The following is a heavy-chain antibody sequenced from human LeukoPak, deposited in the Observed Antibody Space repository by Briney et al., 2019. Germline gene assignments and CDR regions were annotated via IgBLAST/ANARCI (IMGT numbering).Heavy chain of an antibody. V-gene: IGHV4-31*03. CDR2: IYYSGST. D-gene: IGHD5-18*01. CDR1: GGSISSGGYY. CDR3: ARDRLVDTAPDY. Sequence: PSETLSLTCTVSGGSISSGGYYWSWIRQHPGKGLEWIGYIYYSGSTYYNPSLKSRVTISVDTSKNQFSLKLSSVTAADTAVYYCARDRLVDTAPDYWGQGTLVTVSS. J-gene: IGHJ4*02.